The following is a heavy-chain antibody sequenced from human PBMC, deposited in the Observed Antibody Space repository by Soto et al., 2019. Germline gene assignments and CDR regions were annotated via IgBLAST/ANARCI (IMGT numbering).Heavy chain of an antibody. J-gene: IGHJ4*02. Sequence: SETLSLTCTVSGGSISSYYWSWIRQPPGKGLEWIGYIYYSGSTNYNPSIKSRVTISVDTSKNQFSLKLSSVTAADTAVYYGARGGSSSWHFDYWGQGTLVTVSS. CDR2: IYYSGST. V-gene: IGHV4-59*01. CDR3: ARGGSSSWHFDY. CDR1: GGSISSYY. D-gene: IGHD6-13*01.